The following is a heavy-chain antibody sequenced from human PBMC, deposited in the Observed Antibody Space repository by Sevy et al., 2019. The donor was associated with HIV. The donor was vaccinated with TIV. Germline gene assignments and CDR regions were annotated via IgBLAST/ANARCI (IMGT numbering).Heavy chain of an antibody. Sequence: GGSLRLSCAASGFTFSAYAMSWVRQAPGEGLKWVSTISYSGGDTYYADSVKGRFTISRDNSKNTLYLQVNSLRAEDTAVYYCAKDLRSIFFDRVTLGNFDNWGQGTLVTVSS. CDR1: GFTFSAYA. J-gene: IGHJ4*02. V-gene: IGHV3-23*01. CDR3: AKDLRSIFFDRVTLGNFDN. D-gene: IGHD3-9*01. CDR2: ISYSGGDT.